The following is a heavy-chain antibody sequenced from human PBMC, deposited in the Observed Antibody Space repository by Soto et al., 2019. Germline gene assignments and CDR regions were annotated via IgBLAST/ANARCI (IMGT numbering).Heavy chain of an antibody. V-gene: IGHV4-30-4*01. CDR2: ISNSGST. CDR1: GGSVTSDEDY. D-gene: IGHD5-18*01. CDR3: ATESGSTYGYFDH. Sequence: SETLSLTCTVSGGSVTSDEDYWTWIRQSPGKGLEWIGYISNSGSTGYNPPLKTRLSMSVDRSKNQFTLRLTSVTAADTAVYFCATESGSTYGYFDHWGQGTQVTVSS. J-gene: IGHJ4*02.